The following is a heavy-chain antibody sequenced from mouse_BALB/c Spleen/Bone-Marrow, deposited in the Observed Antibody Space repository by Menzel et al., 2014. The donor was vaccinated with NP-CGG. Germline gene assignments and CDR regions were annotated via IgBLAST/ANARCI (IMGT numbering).Heavy chain of an antibody. CDR3: ARPGYYGYQDV. D-gene: IGHD1-2*01. J-gene: IGHJ1*01. Sequence: EVKLVESGGGLVQPGGSLKLSCAASGFDFSGYWMTWVRQAPGKGLEWIGEINPDSSTINYTPSLKDKFIISRDNAKNALYLQMSKVRSEDTVLYYCARPGYYGYQDVWGAGTTVTVSS. CDR2: INPDSSTI. V-gene: IGHV4-1*02. CDR1: GFDFSGYW.